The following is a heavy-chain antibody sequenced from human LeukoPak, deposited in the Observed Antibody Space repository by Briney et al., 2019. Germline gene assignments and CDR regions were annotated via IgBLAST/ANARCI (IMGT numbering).Heavy chain of an antibody. V-gene: IGHV4-61*02. D-gene: IGHD2-15*01. CDR3: ARGYCSGGSCYRRYYYYMDV. CDR2: IYTTGST. CDR1: GGSISSGSYY. Sequence: PSETLSLTCTVSGGSISSGSYYWRWIRQPAGKGLEWIGRIYTTGSTNYNPSLKSRVTISVDTSKNQFSLKLSSVTAADTAVYYCARGYCSGGSCYRRYYYYMDVWGKGTTVTVSS. J-gene: IGHJ6*03.